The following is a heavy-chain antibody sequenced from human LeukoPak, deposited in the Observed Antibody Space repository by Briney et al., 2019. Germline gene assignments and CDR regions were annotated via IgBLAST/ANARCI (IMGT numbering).Heavy chain of an antibody. Sequence: PSETLSLTCTVSGGSISSSSYYWGWIRQPPGKGLEWIGSIYYSGSTYYNPSLKSRVTISVDTSKNQFSLKLSSVTAADTAVYYCARSVPKHSYGFDYWGQGTLVTVSS. CDR1: GGSISSSSYY. V-gene: IGHV4-39*07. CDR2: IYYSGST. D-gene: IGHD5-18*01. J-gene: IGHJ4*02. CDR3: ARSVPKHSYGFDY.